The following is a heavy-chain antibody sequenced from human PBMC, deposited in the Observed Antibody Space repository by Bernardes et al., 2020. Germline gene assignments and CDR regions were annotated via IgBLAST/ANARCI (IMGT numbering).Heavy chain of an antibody. CDR1: GFCFSSYS. CDR3: ARLTGDAMDV. V-gene: IGHV3-48*01. J-gene: IGHJ6*02. Sequence: GGSLRLSCAASGFCFSSYSLNWVRQAPGQGLEWVSYISSTGRTIYSADAVKGRFTISRDNAKNVLYLQMNSLRAEDTAVYYCARLTGDAMDVWGQGTTVIVSS. CDR2: ISSTGRTI.